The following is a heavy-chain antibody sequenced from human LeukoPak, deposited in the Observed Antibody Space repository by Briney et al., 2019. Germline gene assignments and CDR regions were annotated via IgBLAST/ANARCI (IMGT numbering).Heavy chain of an antibody. V-gene: IGHV3-23*01. Sequence: GGSLRLSCAASGFTFSNYAMSWVRQAPGKGLEWVSTISGSGGSIYFADSMKGRFTISRDNSKNTLYLQMNSLRAEDTAVYYCAKDRSTSCGSCRNAFDIWGQGTMVTVSS. J-gene: IGHJ3*02. CDR1: GFTFSNYA. CDR2: ISGSGGSI. CDR3: AKDRSTSCGSCRNAFDI. D-gene: IGHD2-2*01.